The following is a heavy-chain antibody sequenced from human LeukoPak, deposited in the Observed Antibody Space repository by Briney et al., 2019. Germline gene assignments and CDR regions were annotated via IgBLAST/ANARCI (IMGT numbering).Heavy chain of an antibody. Sequence: GGSLRLSCAASGFTFSSYTMHWVRQAPGKGLEWVAVISYDGSNDYYADSVQGRFTISRDNSKNTLYLQMNSLRAEDTAVYYCARDRAVGGTNWFDPWGQGTLVTVSS. J-gene: IGHJ5*02. CDR3: ARDRAVGGTNWFDP. V-gene: IGHV3-30*07. CDR2: ISYDGSND. D-gene: IGHD3-16*01. CDR1: GFTFSSYT.